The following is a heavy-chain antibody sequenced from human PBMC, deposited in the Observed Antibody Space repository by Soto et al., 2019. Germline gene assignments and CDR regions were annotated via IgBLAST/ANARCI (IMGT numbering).Heavy chain of an antibody. CDR2: ISSRSTFI. CDR1: FFPFPPLN. J-gene: IGHJ4*02. V-gene: IGHV3-21*06. D-gene: IGHD3-22*01. CDR3: ARDPPLSMIVVVGVDDF. Sequence: LRLSFPFLFFPFPPLNPNWVRQAPGKGLEWVSSISSRSTFINYADSVKGRFTISRDNDKGLVYLQMTRLRAEDTAVYYCARDPPLSMIVVVGVDDFWGQGTLVTVSS.